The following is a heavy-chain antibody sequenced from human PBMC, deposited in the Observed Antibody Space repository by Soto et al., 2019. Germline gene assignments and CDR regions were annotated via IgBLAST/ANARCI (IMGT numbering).Heavy chain of an antibody. CDR3: ARDRNYCSGGSCYYYFDY. D-gene: IGHD2-15*01. J-gene: IGHJ4*02. CDR1: GFTFSSYA. Sequence: EVQLVESGGGLVQPGGSLRLSCAASGFTFSSYAMHWVRQAPGKGLEYVSAISSNGGSTYYANSVKGRFTISRDNSKNKLYLQMGSLRAEDMAVYYCARDRNYCSGGSCYYYFDYWGQGTLVTVSS. V-gene: IGHV3-64*01. CDR2: ISSNGGST.